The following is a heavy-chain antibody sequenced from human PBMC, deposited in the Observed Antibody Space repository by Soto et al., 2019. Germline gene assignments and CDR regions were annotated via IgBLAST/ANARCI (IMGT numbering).Heavy chain of an antibody. J-gene: IGHJ4*02. CDR1: GFTFSSYG. V-gene: IGHV3-30*18. Sequence: GGSLRLSCAASGFTFSSYGMHWVRQAPGKGLEWVAVISYDGSNKYYADSVKGRFTISRDNSKNTLYLQMNSLRAEDTAVYYCAKCSDFWSGPLDYWGQGTLVTISS. CDR3: AKCSDFWSGPLDY. CDR2: ISYDGSNK. D-gene: IGHD3-3*01.